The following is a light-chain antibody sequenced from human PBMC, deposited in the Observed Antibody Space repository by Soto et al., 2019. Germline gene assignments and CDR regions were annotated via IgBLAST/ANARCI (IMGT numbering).Light chain of an antibody. CDR3: SSYTTSSTYV. Sequence: QSALTQPASVSGSPGQSITISCTGTYGDVGAYTYVSWYQHHPDKAPKLMVSGVSNRPSGVSDRFSGSKSGNTASLTISGLQAEDEADYYCSSYTTSSTYVFGTGTKLTVL. V-gene: IGLV2-14*03. CDR1: YGDVGAYTY. CDR2: GVS. J-gene: IGLJ1*01.